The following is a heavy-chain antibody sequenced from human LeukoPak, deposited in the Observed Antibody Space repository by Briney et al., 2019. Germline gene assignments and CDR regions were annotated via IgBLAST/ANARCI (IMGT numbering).Heavy chain of an antibody. CDR3: ARTSRHFYGSGSNLTPWPADMDV. Sequence: PSETLSLTCTVSCGSINRYYWTWIRQPPGEGLEWIGYIYYSGSPHYNPSLNSPVTISMDTSKNQFSLKLSSVTAADTAVYYCARTSRHFYGSGSNLTPWPADMDVWGQGTTVTVSS. J-gene: IGHJ6*02. CDR1: CGSINRYY. V-gene: IGHV4-59*01. CDR2: IYYSGSP. D-gene: IGHD3-10*01.